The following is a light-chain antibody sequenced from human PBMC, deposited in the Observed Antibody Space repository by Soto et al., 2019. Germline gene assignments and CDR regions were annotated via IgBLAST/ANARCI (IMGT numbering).Light chain of an antibody. CDR3: CSYAGSSTWV. Sequence: QSVLTQPASMSGSPGQSITISCTGTSSDVGSYNLVSWYQQHPGKAPKLMIYEGSKRPSGVSNRFSGSKSGNTASLTISGLQAEDEADYYCCSYAGSSTWVFGTGTKVTVL. J-gene: IGLJ1*01. CDR1: SSDVGSYNL. CDR2: EGS. V-gene: IGLV2-23*01.